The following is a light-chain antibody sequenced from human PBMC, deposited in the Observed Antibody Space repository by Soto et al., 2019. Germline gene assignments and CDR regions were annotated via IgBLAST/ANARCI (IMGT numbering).Light chain of an antibody. CDR1: QSVSTW. V-gene: IGKV1-5*03. J-gene: IGKJ1*01. Sequence: DIQMTQSPSTLSASVGDRVTITCWASQSVSTWLAWYQQKPGKAPQVLISMASTLESGVPSRFSGSGSGTEFTLTISSLQPDDFATYYCQQYNSHSPWTFGQGTKVEIK. CDR3: QQYNSHSPWT. CDR2: MAS.